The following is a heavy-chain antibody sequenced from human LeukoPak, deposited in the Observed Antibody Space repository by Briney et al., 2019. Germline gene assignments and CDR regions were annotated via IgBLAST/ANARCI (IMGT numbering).Heavy chain of an antibody. J-gene: IGHJ4*02. CDR2: ICGTGTTT. V-gene: IGHV3-23*01. D-gene: IGHD6-19*01. CDR3: AKVSWLGTLPSYHFDS. CDR1: GFTFSDHA. Sequence: QPGGSLRLSCAASGFTFSDHAMSWVRQAPGKGLEWVSAICGTGTTTFYAASVKGRFTISRDNSKNTADLQMNSLRAEDTAVYYCAKVSWLGTLPSYHFDSWGQGTQVTVSS.